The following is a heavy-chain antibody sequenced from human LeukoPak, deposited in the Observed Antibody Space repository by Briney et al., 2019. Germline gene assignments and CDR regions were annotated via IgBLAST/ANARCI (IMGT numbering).Heavy chain of an antibody. CDR2: IYTRGST. J-gene: IGHJ3*02. Sequence: SETLSLTCTVSGTSVSSYYWSWIRQPAGRGLEWIGRIYTRGSTNYNPSLQSRVSMSVDSSKSQFSLRLTSVTAADTAIYYCARGQYCSATTCSGGDAFDIWGQGTVVTVSS. V-gene: IGHV4-4*07. CDR3: ARGQYCSATTCSGGDAFDI. CDR1: GTSVSSYY. D-gene: IGHD2-8*02.